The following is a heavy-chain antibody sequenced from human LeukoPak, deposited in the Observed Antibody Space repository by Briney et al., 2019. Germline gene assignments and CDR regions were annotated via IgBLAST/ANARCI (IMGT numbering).Heavy chain of an antibody. Sequence: GGSLRLSCADSGFTFNNYGMHWVRQAPGKGLEWVAVMSFHGSNKYYADSVKGRFTISRDNSRNTLYLQMNSLRVEDTAVYYCTSICSSSSCCLDYWGQGTLVTVSS. CDR3: TSICSSSSCCLDY. V-gene: IGHV3-30*03. CDR2: MSFHGSNK. J-gene: IGHJ4*02. CDR1: GFTFNNYG. D-gene: IGHD2-2*01.